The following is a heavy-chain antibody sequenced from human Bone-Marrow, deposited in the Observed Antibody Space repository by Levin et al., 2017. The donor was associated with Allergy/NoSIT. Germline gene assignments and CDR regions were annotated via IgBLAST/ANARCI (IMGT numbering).Heavy chain of an antibody. CDR3: AKAGTTVMLDYSYLDV. V-gene: IGHV3-23*01. D-gene: IGHD4-17*01. CDR1: GFIFADYA. Sequence: PGGSLRLSCTISGFIFADYAMNWVRQAPGRGLEWVSSLDGSSGKTHYADVVKGRFTISREYSKNTLFLQMNSLRVADPARYYCAKAGTTVMLDYSYLDVWGEGTAVTVSS. J-gene: IGHJ6*03. CDR2: LDGSSGKT.